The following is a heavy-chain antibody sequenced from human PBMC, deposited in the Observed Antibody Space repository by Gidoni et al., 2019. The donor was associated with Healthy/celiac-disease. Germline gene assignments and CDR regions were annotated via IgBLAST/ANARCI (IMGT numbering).Heavy chain of an antibody. CDR1: GFTFSRYD. CDR3: AKVRGYCSSTSCYPLANYFDY. J-gene: IGHJ4*02. V-gene: IGHV3-23*01. CDR2: IRGSGGST. D-gene: IGHD2-2*01. Sequence: EVKLLASGGGLVQPGGSLRLSCAASGFTFSRYDMIWVRQAPGKGLEWVSAIRGSGGSTYYADSVKGRFTISRDNSKNTLYLQMNSLRAEDTAVYYCAKVRGYCSSTSCYPLANYFDYWGQGTLVTVSS.